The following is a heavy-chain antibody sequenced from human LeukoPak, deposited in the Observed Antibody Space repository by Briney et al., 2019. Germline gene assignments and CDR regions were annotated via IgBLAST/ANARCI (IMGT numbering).Heavy chain of an antibody. J-gene: IGHJ4*02. Sequence: VGSLRLSCAASGFTFSSYIMNWVRQAPGKGLEWVSSISSSSSYIYYADSVKGRFTISRDNAKNSLYLQMNSLRAEDTAVYYCARVRDFWRGLNPFGYWGQGTLVTVSS. CDR1: GFTFSSYI. CDR3: ARVRDFWRGLNPFGY. V-gene: IGHV3-21*01. D-gene: IGHD3-3*01. CDR2: ISSSSSYI.